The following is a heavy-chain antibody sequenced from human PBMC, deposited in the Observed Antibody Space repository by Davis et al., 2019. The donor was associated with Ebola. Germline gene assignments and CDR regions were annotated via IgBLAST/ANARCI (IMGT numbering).Heavy chain of an antibody. CDR1: GGSIRTHY. D-gene: IGHD3-10*01. CDR2: IYYSGST. J-gene: IGHJ4*02. Sequence: MPSETLSLTCTVSGGSIRTHYWSWIRQSPGKGLEWIGSIYYSGSTYYNPSLKSRVTMSVDTSKNQFSLKLSSVTAVDTAVYYCARSRGFGRPIDYWGQGTLVTVSS. CDR3: ARSRGFGRPIDY. V-gene: IGHV4-59*04.